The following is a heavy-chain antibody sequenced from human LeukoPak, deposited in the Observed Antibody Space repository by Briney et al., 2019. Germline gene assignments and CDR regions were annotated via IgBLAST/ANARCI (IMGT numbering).Heavy chain of an antibody. CDR2: ISGSGGST. CDR1: GFTFSSYA. Sequence: GGSLRLSCAASGFTFSSYAMSWVRQAPGKGLEWVSAISGSGGSTYYADSVKGRFTISRDNSKNTLYLQTNSLRAEDTAVYYCAKDKAGGYSYGYLMDYWGQGTLVTVSS. V-gene: IGHV3-23*01. D-gene: IGHD5-18*01. CDR3: AKDKAGGYSYGYLMDY. J-gene: IGHJ4*02.